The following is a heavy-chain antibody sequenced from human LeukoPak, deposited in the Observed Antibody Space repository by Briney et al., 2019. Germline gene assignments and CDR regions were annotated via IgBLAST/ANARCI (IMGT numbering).Heavy chain of an antibody. V-gene: IGHV3-7*03. CDR1: GFTFNSDW. CDR2: IYQDGTEK. Sequence: PGGSLRLSCAASGFTFNSDWMSWVRQAPGKGLEWVANIYQDGTEKYYADSVEGRFTISRDNARNSLYLQMNSLRAEDTAVYYCGNYQGGYDRWGQGNMVTVSS. J-gene: IGHJ4*02. D-gene: IGHD5-12*01. CDR3: GNYQGGYDR.